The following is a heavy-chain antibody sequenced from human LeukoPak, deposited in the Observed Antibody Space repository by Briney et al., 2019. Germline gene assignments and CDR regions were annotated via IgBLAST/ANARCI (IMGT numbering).Heavy chain of an antibody. CDR3: ATATSGWYDAFDI. CDR2: IYYSGST. V-gene: IGHV4-59*01. J-gene: IGHJ3*02. CDR1: GGSISSYY. Sequence: SETLSLTCTVSGGSISSYYWSWIRQPPGKGLEWIGYIYYSGSTNYNPSLKSRVTISLDTSQNQFSLNLSSVTAADTAIYHCATATSGWYDAFDIWGQGTMVIVSS. D-gene: IGHD6-19*01.